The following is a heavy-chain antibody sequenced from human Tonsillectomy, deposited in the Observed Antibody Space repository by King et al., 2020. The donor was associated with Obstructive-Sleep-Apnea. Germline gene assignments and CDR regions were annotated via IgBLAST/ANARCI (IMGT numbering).Heavy chain of an antibody. D-gene: IGHD6-13*01. J-gene: IGHJ4*02. CDR1: GGSFSGYY. CDR3: ARAGYSSLYY. Sequence: VQLQQWGAGLLKPSETLSLTCAVSGGSFSGYYWSWIRQPPGKGLEWIREINHSGSTNYNPSLKSRVTISVDTSKNQFSLKLSSVTAADTAVYYCARAGYSSLYYWGQGTLVTVSS. CDR2: INHSGST. V-gene: IGHV4-34*01.